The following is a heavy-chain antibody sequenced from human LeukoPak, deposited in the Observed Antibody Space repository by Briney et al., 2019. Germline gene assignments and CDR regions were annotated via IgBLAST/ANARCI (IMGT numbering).Heavy chain of an antibody. CDR1: GVSFSSYY. Sequence: SETLSLTCAVNGVSFSSYYWSWIRQPPGKGLEWIGEINHSGSTNYNPSLKSRVTISVDTSKNQFSLKLGSVTAADTAVYYCARVKRDYYDSSGYSSWFDPWGQGTLVTVSS. CDR2: INHSGST. V-gene: IGHV4-34*01. J-gene: IGHJ5*02. CDR3: ARVKRDYYDSSGYSSWFDP. D-gene: IGHD3-22*01.